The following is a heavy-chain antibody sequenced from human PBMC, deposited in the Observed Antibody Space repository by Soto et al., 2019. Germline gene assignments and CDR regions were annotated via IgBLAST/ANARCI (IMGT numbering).Heavy chain of an antibody. CDR3: AKDRDSSGYYYDY. V-gene: IGHV3-30*18. Sequence: QVQLVESGGGVVQPGRSLRLSCAASGFTFSSYGMHWVRQAPGKGLEWVAVISYDGSNKYYADSVKGRFTISRDNSKNTLYLQMNSLRAEDTAVYYCAKDRDSSGYYYDYWGQGTLVTVSS. CDR1: GFTFSSYG. J-gene: IGHJ4*02. CDR2: ISYDGSNK. D-gene: IGHD3-22*01.